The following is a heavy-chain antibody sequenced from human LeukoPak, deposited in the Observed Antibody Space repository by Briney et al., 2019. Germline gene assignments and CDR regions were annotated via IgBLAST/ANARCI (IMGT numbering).Heavy chain of an antibody. D-gene: IGHD4-17*01. J-gene: IGHJ4*02. CDR2: VNSDGSRT. V-gene: IGHV3-74*03. CDR1: RFTFNKYY. CDR3: AREGSVTNDY. Sequence: GGSLRLSCVASRFTFNKYYMSWVRQAPGKGLVWVSRVNSDGSRTTYADSVKGRFTISRDNANNTLYLQMNSLTAEDTAVYYCAREGSVTNDYWGQGSLVTVSS.